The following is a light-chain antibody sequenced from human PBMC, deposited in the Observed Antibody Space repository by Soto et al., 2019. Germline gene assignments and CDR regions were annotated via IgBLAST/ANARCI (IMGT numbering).Light chain of an antibody. Sequence: DIHMNQSPYSLSASVGDRVTITCRASQSISSNLNCYQQKPGKAPKLLIYRASSLQSGVPSRFSGSGSGTDFTLIISSLQPEGFATYYCQQSYSTPRTFGQGTKLEIK. V-gene: IGKV1-39*01. J-gene: IGKJ2*01. CDR2: RAS. CDR1: QSISSN. CDR3: QQSYSTPRT.